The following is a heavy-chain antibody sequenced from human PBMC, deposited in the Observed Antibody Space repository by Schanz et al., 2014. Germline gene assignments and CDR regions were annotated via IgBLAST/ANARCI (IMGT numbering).Heavy chain of an antibody. CDR1: GYIFGSHG. CDR2: MNSKTGNT. D-gene: IGHD3-16*01. Sequence: QVQLVQSGAEVKKPGASVKVSCKASGYIFGSHGMTWVRQATGQGLEWMGWMNSKTGNTGYAQRFQGRVTMTRNTSITTAYLELSSLRSGDTAVYYCTKGRTFGRWGQGTLXTVSS. V-gene: IGHV1-8*01. J-gene: IGHJ4*02. CDR3: TKGRTFGR.